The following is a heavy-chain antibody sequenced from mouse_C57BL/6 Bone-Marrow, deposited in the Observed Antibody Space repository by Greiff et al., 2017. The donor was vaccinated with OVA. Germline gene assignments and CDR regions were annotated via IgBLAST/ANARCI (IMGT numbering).Heavy chain of an antibody. CDR2: ISGGGGNT. J-gene: IGHJ4*01. CDR3: ALLWAMDY. D-gene: IGHD2-1*01. CDR1: GFTFSSYT. Sequence: EAQLVESGGGLVKPGGSLKLSCAASGFTFSSYTMSWVRQTPEKRLEWVATISGGGGNTYYPDSVKGRFTISRDNAKNTLYLQMSSLRSEDTALYYCALLWAMDYWGQGTSVTVSS. V-gene: IGHV5-9*04.